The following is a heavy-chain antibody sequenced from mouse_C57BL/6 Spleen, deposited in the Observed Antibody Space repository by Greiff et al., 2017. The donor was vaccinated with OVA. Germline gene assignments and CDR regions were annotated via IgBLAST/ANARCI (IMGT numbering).Heavy chain of an antibody. V-gene: IGHV1-69*01. Sequence: VQLQQSGAELVMPGASVKLSCKASGYTFTSYWMHWVKQRPGQGLEWIGEIDPSDSYTNYNQKFKGKSTLTVDKSSSTAYMQLSSLTSEDSAVYYCALITTVVARAYWGQGTLVTVSA. CDR2: IDPSDSYT. D-gene: IGHD1-1*01. CDR1: GYTFTSYW. J-gene: IGHJ3*01. CDR3: ALITTVVARAY.